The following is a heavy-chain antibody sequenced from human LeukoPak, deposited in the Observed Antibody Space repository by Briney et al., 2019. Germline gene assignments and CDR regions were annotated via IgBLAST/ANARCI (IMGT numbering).Heavy chain of an antibody. CDR2: IYYSGST. D-gene: IGHD6-25*01. Sequence: SETLSLTCTVSGGSISSYYWSWIRQPPGKGLEWIGYIYYSGSTNYNPSLKSRVTISVDTSKNQFSLKLSSVTAADTAVYYCARAGGSGWYLYYWGQGTLVTVSS. V-gene: IGHV4-59*01. CDR3: ARAGGSGWYLYY. J-gene: IGHJ4*02. CDR1: GGSISSYY.